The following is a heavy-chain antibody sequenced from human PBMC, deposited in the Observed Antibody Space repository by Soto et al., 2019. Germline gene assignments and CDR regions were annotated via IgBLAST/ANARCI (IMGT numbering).Heavy chain of an antibody. CDR1: GFSRTTRGLG. V-gene: IGHV2-5*02. J-gene: IGHJ5*02. Sequence: QITLTESGPPLVQPTQTLRLTCSFSGFSRTTRGLGVAWFRQPPGKPLQWLAVIYWDEDKRYSQLLKTRLTAIKDPSKTIVVISMTNMGPVDIGTGNCPHTDSSLRTWFDPWGKGSNVTVSS. D-gene: IGHD6-6*01. CDR2: IYWDEDK. CDR3: PHTDSSLRTWFDP.